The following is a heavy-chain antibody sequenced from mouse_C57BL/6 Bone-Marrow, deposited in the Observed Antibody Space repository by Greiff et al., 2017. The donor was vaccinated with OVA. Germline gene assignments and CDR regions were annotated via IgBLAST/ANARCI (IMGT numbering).Heavy chain of an antibody. CDR3: ARPLLLRDWYFDV. V-gene: IGHV1-81*01. CDR1: GYTFTSYG. CDR2: IYPRSGNT. J-gene: IGHJ1*03. D-gene: IGHD1-1*01. Sequence: VKLVESGAELARPGASVKLSCKASGYTFTSYGISWVKQRTGQGLEWIGEIYPRSGNTYYNEKFKGKATLTADKSSSTAYMELRSLTSEDSAVYFCARPLLLRDWYFDVWGTGTTVTVSS.